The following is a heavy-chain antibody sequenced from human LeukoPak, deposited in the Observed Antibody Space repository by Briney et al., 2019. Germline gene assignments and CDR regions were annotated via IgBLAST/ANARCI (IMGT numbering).Heavy chain of an antibody. D-gene: IGHD3-3*01. CDR1: GFTVSSNY. Sequence: PGGSLRLSCAASGFTVSSNYMSWVRQAPGKGLEWVSVIYSGGSTYYADSVKGRFTISRDNSKNTLYLQMNSLRAEDTAVYYCAREYYDFWSGLYYYYMDVWGKGTTVTVSS. V-gene: IGHV3-66*02. CDR3: AREYYDFWSGLYYYYMDV. J-gene: IGHJ6*03. CDR2: IYSGGST.